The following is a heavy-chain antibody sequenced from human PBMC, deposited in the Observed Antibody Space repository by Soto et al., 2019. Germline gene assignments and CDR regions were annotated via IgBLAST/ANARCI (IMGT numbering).Heavy chain of an antibody. CDR3: ARSAGNSGYYPLDY. Sequence: ASVKVSCKASGYTFTGYYMHWVRQAPGQGLEWMGWINPNSGGTNYAQKFQGRVTMTRDTSISTAYMELSRLRSDDTAVYYCARSAGNSGYYPLDYWGQGTLVTVSS. CDR1: GYTFTGYY. CDR2: INPNSGGT. V-gene: IGHV1-2*02. D-gene: IGHD3-22*01. J-gene: IGHJ4*02.